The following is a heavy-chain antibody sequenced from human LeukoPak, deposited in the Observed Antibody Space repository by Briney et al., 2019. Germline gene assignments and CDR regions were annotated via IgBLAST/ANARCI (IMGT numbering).Heavy chain of an antibody. CDR2: FDPEDGET. CDR3: ATADSSGYYRWWFVP. V-gene: IGHV1-24*01. Sequence: GASVKVSCKVSGYTLTELSMHWVRQAPGKGLEWMGGFDPEDGETIYAQKFQGRVTMTEDTSTDTAYMELSSLRSEDTAVYYCATADSSGYYRWWFVPWGQGTLVTVSS. CDR1: GYTLTELS. J-gene: IGHJ5*02. D-gene: IGHD3-22*01.